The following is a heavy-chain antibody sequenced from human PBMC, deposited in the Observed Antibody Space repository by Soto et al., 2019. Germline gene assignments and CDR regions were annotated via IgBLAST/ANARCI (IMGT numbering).Heavy chain of an antibody. CDR2: TYHTGST. CDR3: ARIGNPDASLYFDY. V-gene: IGHV4-31*03. J-gene: IGHJ4*02. D-gene: IGHD2-2*01. Sequence: QVQLQESGPGLVKPSQTLSLTCTVSGGSISVGVYYWNWIRQLPGKGPEWIGYTYHTGSTYYNPSLESRVTISVDPSKNQFSLRLSSVTAADTAVYYCARIGNPDASLYFDYWAREPWSPSPQ. CDR1: GGSISVGVYY.